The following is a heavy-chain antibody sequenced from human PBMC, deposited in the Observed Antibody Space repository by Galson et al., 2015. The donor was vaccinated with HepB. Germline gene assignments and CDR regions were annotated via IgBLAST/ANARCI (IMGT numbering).Heavy chain of an antibody. CDR1: GYTFTSYG. Sequence: SVKVSCKASGYTFTSYGVSWVRQAPGQGPEWLGWISAYNGHTNYAQKLQGRVTMTTDTSTNTAYTEMRRLRSDDTAVYYCARAAYYYDSSGYSSAGLGMDVWGQGTTVTVSS. CDR2: ISAYNGHT. V-gene: IGHV1-18*01. CDR3: ARAAYYYDSSGYSSAGLGMDV. J-gene: IGHJ6*02. D-gene: IGHD3-22*01.